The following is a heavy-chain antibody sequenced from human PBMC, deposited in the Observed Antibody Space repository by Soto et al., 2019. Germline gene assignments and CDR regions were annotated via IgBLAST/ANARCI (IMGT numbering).Heavy chain of an antibody. CDR3: AKDRAALLWFGELSS. J-gene: IGHJ5*02. CDR2: ISYDGSNK. Sequence: GGSLRLSCAASGFTFSSYGMHWVRQAPGKGLEWVAVISYDGSNKYYADSVKGRFTISRDNSKNTLYLQMNSLRAEDTAVYYCAKDRAALLWFGELSSWGQGTLVTVSS. CDR1: GFTFSSYG. D-gene: IGHD3-10*01. V-gene: IGHV3-30*18.